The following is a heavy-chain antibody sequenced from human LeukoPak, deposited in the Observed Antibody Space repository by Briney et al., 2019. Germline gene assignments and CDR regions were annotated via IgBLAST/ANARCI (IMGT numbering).Heavy chain of an antibody. Sequence: PSETLSLTCTVSGGSISSYYWSWIRQPAGKGLEWIGRIYTSGSTNYNPSLKSRVTMSVDTSKNQFSLKLSSVTAADTAVYYCARHLKLGYCSGGSCYSSWFDPWGQGTLVTVSS. D-gene: IGHD2-15*01. J-gene: IGHJ5*02. CDR1: GGSISSYY. V-gene: IGHV4-4*07. CDR3: ARHLKLGYCSGGSCYSSWFDP. CDR2: IYTSGST.